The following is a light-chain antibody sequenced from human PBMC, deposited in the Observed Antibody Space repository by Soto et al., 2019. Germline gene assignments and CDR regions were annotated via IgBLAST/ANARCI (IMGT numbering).Light chain of an antibody. Sequence: DMVLTQSPAALSVSPGEGATLSCRASQSLSNNYIAWYQQKPGQAPRLLISGASSRATGIPDRFSGSGSGTDFTHPITRLEPEDFAVYYCQLYGNSWFTFGGGTKVEIK. V-gene: IGKV3-20*01. J-gene: IGKJ4*01. CDR3: QLYGNSWFT. CDR2: GAS. CDR1: QSLSNNY.